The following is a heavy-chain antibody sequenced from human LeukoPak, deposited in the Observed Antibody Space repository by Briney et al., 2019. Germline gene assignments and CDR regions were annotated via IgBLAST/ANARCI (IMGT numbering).Heavy chain of an antibody. CDR1: GFTFSSYG. CDR3: ATIDTTTDDY. CDR2: ISYDGSNK. V-gene: IGHV3-30*03. J-gene: IGHJ4*02. D-gene: IGHD1-1*01. Sequence: PGGSLRLSCAASGFTFSSYGMHWVRQAPGKGLEWVAVISYDGSNKYYADSVKGRFTISRDNSKNTLYLQMNSLRAEDTAVYYCATIDTTTDDYWGQGTLVTVSS.